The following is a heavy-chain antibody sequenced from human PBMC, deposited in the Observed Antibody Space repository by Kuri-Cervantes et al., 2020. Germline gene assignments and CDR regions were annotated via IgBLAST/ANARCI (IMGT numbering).Heavy chain of an antibody. CDR1: GFTFSSYE. V-gene: IGHV3-21*01. CDR2: ITSTSSKI. J-gene: IGHJ4*02. Sequence: GESLKISCAASGFTFSSYEMNWVRQAPGKGLEWVSSITSTSSKIDYADSVKGRFTISRDNAKNSLYLQMNSLRAEDTAVYYCATEGYGSGSYPTDYWGQGTLVHRLL. CDR3: ATEGYGSGSYPTDY. D-gene: IGHD3-10*01.